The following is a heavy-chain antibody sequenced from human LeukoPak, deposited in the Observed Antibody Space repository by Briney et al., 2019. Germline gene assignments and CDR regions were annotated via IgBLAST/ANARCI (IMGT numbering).Heavy chain of an antibody. Sequence: PGGSLRLSCAASGFTFSSYAMSWVRQAPGKGLEWVSAISGSGGSTYYADSVKGRFTISRHNSKNTLYLQMNSLRAEDTAVYYCALASKGSSGYYQDPLFDYWGQGTLVTVSS. J-gene: IGHJ4*02. CDR1: GFTFSSYA. CDR3: ALASKGSSGYYQDPLFDY. CDR2: ISGSGGST. V-gene: IGHV3-23*01. D-gene: IGHD3-22*01.